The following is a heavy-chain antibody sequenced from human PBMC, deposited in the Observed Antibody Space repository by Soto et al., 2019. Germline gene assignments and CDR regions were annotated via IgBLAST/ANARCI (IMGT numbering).Heavy chain of an antibody. Sequence: KPSETLSLTCAVSGGSFSAYYWTWIRQPPGRGLEWIGEIDHSGSTNYNPSLEGRVTMSIDTAKNRFSLNVTSVTAADTAVYYCVRGLRYSGMDVWGQGTTVTVS. CDR3: VRGLRYSGMDV. J-gene: IGHJ6*02. CDR1: GGSFSAYY. CDR2: IDHSGST. V-gene: IGHV4-34*01. D-gene: IGHD2-15*01.